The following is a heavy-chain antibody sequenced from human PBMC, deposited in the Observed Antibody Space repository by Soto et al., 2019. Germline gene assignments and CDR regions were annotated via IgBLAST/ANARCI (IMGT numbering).Heavy chain of an antibody. CDR1: GVTFSLYG. Sequence: GGTLRLSCAVSGVTFSLYGMPWVRQAPATGLEWVACIAYDGKNKYYADSVKGRFTHSRDNSKNTLSLQMESLRPDDTAVYYCAKEQDSTLLRWQYFDNWGQGTQVTVSS. J-gene: IGHJ4*02. CDR2: IAYDGKNK. D-gene: IGHD2-15*01. CDR3: AKEQDSTLLRWQYFDN. V-gene: IGHV3-30*18.